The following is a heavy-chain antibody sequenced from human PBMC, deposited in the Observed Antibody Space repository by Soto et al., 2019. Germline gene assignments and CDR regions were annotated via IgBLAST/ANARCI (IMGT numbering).Heavy chain of an antibody. D-gene: IGHD1-1*01. CDR2: ISGSGGST. J-gene: IGHJ3*02. CDR3: AKDFYWTLRGAFDI. V-gene: IGHV3-23*01. CDR1: GFTFSSYA. Sequence: EVQLLESGGGLVQPGGSLRLSCAASGFTFSSYAMSWVRQAPGKGLEWVSAISGSGGSTYYAASVKGRFTISRDHSKHTLYLQMNSLRADDTAVYYCAKDFYWTLRGAFDIWGQGTMVTVSA.